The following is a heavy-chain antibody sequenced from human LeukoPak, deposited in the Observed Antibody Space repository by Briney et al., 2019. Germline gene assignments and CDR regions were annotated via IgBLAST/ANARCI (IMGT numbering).Heavy chain of an antibody. J-gene: IGHJ6*03. Sequence: PGGSLRLSCAASGFTFSSYSMNWVRQAPGKGLEWVSSISSSSSYIYYADSVKGRFTISRDNAKNSLYLQMNILRAEDTAVYYCAKSRGWSPNYYYYMDVWGKGTTVTVSS. CDR3: AKSRGWSPNYYYYMDV. D-gene: IGHD6-19*01. CDR2: ISSSSSYI. CDR1: GFTFSSYS. V-gene: IGHV3-21*04.